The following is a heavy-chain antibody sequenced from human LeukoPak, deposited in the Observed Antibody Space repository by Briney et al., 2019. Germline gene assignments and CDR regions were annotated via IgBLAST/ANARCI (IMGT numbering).Heavy chain of an antibody. CDR3: ARVRSGNFDY. Sequence: SETLSLTCTVSGGSISSYYWSWIRQPPGKGLEWIGYIYYSGSTNYNPSLKSRVTISVDASKNQFSLKLSSVTAADPAVYYCARVRSGNFDYWGQGTLVTVSS. J-gene: IGHJ4*02. D-gene: IGHD2-15*01. V-gene: IGHV4-59*01. CDR2: IYYSGST. CDR1: GGSISSYY.